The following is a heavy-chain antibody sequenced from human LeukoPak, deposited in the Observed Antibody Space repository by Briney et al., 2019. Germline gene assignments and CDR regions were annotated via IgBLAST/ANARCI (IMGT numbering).Heavy chain of an antibody. V-gene: IGHV3-9*01. J-gene: IGHJ4*02. CDR2: ISWNSGSI. D-gene: IGHD5-12*01. CDR1: GFTFDDYA. CDR3: ARASGGYSGYVDYFDY. Sequence: PGGSLRLSCAASGFTFDDYAMHWVRQAPGKGLEWVSGISWNSGSIGYADSVKGRFTISRDNAKNSLYLQMNSLRAEDTAVYYCARASGGYSGYVDYFDYWGQGTLVTVSS.